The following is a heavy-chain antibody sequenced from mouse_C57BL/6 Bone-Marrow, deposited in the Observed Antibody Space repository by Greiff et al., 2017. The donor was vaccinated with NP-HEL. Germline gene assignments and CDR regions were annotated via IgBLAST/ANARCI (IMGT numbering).Heavy chain of an antibody. J-gene: IGHJ1*03. CDR2: ILPSIGST. Sequence: QVQLQQSGSELRSPGSSVKLSCKDFDSEVFPIAYMSWVRQKPGHGFEWIGGILPSIGSTIYGEKFEDKATLDADTLSNTAYLELNSLTSEDSAIYYCARRGYYGSSYYWYFDVWGTGTTVTVSS. CDR1: DSEVFPIAY. V-gene: IGHV15-2*01. D-gene: IGHD1-1*01. CDR3: ARRGYYGSSYYWYFDV.